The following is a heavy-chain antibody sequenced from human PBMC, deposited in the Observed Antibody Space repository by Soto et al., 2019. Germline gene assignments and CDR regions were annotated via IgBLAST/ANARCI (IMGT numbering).Heavy chain of an antibody. CDR2: VFHSGTT. D-gene: IGHD2-8*02. V-gene: IGHV4-30-4*01. J-gene: IGHJ6*02. CDR3: ARARGYCTGASGYLFDFYGLDV. CDR1: GDSITSGTNY. Sequence: TLSLTCTVSGDSITSGTNYWSWIRQSPGKGLEWVGFVFHSGTTFYNPSLQSRVLMSVDTSKNQFSLNVRSLTAADTDVYYCARARGYCTGASGYLFDFYGLDVWGQGTTVTVS.